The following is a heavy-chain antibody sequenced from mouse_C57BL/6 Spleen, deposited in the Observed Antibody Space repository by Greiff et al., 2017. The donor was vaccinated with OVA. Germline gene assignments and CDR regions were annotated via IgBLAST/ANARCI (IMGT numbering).Heavy chain of an antibody. Sequence: VQLQQPGAELVKPGASVKLSCKASGYTFTSYWMHWVKQRPGQGLEWIGMIHPNSGSTNYNEKFKSKATLTVDKSSSTAYMQLSSLTSEDSAVYYGARGYAGSRYGWYFDVWGTGTTVTVSS. V-gene: IGHV1-64*01. J-gene: IGHJ1*03. CDR3: ARGYAGSRYGWYFDV. CDR2: IHPNSGST. D-gene: IGHD1-1*01. CDR1: GYTFTSYW.